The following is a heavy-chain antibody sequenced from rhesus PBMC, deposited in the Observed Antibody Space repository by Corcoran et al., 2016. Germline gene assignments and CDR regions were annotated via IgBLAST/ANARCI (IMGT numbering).Heavy chain of an antibody. D-gene: IGHD1-38*01. Sequence: QVQLMESGPGLVKPSETLSLTCAVSCGSPSSVFGLGWIRQPPGKGLEWIVTFYTSGTTYYDPSLKSRVTISKDMSKNQFSLNLSSVTAADTAVYYCARAPNTWFNFDFWGQGVVVTVSS. J-gene: IGHJ4*01. CDR1: CGSPSSVFG. CDR3: ARAPNTWFNFDF. CDR2: FYTSGTT. V-gene: IGHV4S7*01.